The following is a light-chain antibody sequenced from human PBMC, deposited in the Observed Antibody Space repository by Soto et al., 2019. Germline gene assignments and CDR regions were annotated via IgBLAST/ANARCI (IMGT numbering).Light chain of an antibody. CDR2: AVN. Sequence: QSALTQPPSASGSPGQSVTISCTGTSSDVGGYQCVSWYQQYPGKAPKLMIYAVNKRPSGVPDRFSGSRSGNTASLTVSGLQAEDEADYYCSSYAGSNNYVFGTGTKVTVL. CDR1: SSDVGGYQC. J-gene: IGLJ1*01. CDR3: SSYAGSNNYV. V-gene: IGLV2-8*01.